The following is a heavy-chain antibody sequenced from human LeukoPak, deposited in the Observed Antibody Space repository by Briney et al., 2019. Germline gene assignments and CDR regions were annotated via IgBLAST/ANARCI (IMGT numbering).Heavy chain of an antibody. J-gene: IGHJ3*02. CDR1: GYTFTSYG. Sequence: GASVKVSCKASGYTFTSYGISWVRQAPGQGLEWMGWISAYNGNTNYAQKPQGRVTMTTDTSTSTAYMELSSLRSEDTAVYYCARDAGIAAARSTFDIWGQGTMVTVSS. CDR3: ARDAGIAAARSTFDI. V-gene: IGHV1-18*01. D-gene: IGHD6-13*01. CDR2: ISAYNGNT.